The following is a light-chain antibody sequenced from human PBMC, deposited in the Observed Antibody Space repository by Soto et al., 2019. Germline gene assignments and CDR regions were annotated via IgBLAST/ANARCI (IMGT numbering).Light chain of an antibody. CDR3: QQCGISLT. V-gene: IGKV3-20*01. J-gene: IGKJ1*01. CDR2: DVS. Sequence: EIVLTQSPGTLSLAPGGRATLSCRSSQSVSSNYLAWYQQNPGQAPRHLIYDVSSRATGITDRFIGSGSATDFTLTISRLEPVDFAVYYCQQCGISLTFGQETKVEIK. CDR1: QSVSSNY.